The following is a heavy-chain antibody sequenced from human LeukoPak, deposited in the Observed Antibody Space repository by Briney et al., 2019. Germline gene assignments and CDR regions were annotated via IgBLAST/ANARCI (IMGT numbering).Heavy chain of an antibody. CDR3: ARDSGRSSWYTVDY. D-gene: IGHD6-13*01. J-gene: IGHJ4*02. V-gene: IGHV3-21*01. CDR2: ISSSSSYI. CDR1: GFTFSSYS. Sequence: GGSLRLSCAASGFTFSSYSMNWVRQAPGKGLEWVSSISSSSSYIYYADSVKGRFTISRDNAKNSLYLQMNSLRAEDTAVYYCARDSGRSSWYTVDYWGQGTLVTVSS.